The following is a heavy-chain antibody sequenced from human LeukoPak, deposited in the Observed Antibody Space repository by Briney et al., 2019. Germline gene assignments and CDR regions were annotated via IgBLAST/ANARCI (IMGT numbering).Heavy chain of an antibody. J-gene: IGHJ5*02. CDR1: GVTFSSHA. V-gene: IGHV3-30*04. Sequence: GGSLRLSCAASGVTFSSHAMHWVRQAPGKGLEWVAVISYDGSNKYYADSVKGRFTISRDNSKNTLYLQMNSLRAEDTAVYYCAKDLQQLADSYNWFDPWGQGTLVTVSS. D-gene: IGHD6-13*01. CDR3: AKDLQQLADSYNWFDP. CDR2: ISYDGSNK.